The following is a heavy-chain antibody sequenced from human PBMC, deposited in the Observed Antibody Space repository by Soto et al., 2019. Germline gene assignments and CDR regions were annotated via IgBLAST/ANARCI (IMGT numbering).Heavy chain of an antibody. J-gene: IGHJ4*02. V-gene: IGHV4-59*01. CDR2: IFYSGST. CDR1: GGSISSYY. D-gene: IGHD6-19*01. CDR3: ARFGTSGCIEY. Sequence: PSETLSLTCTVSGGSISSYYWSWIRQPPGKGLEWIGYIFYSGSTNYNPSLKSRLTISVDTSKNQFSLRLSSVTAADTAAYYCARFGTSGCIEYWGQGTLVTVSS.